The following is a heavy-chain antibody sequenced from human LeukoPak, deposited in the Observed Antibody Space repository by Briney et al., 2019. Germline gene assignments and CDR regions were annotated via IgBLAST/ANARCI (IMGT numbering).Heavy chain of an antibody. Sequence: SETLSLTCTVSGGSISTYYWNWIRQPPGKGLEWIGYIYHSESTNYNPSLQSRVTISVDTSKNQFSLNLNSVTAADTAVYYCARGGAARLHFQNWGQGTLVTVSS. CDR2: IYHSEST. CDR1: GGSISTYY. CDR3: ARGGAARLHFQN. J-gene: IGHJ1*01. D-gene: IGHD6-6*01. V-gene: IGHV4-59*01.